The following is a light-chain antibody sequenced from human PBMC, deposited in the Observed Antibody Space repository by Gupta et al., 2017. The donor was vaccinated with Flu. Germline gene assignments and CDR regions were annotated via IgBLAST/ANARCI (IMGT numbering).Light chain of an antibody. CDR2: EFN. Sequence: SSDIGGYNDDSWNQQHPDRAAKVMNYEFNKRPSGVPDCFSGSKSGNTAALTVSGHQAEDEADYYDSSDAANNNWVFGGGTKLTVL. CDR1: SSDIGGYND. CDR3: SSDAANNNWV. J-gene: IGLJ3*02. V-gene: IGLV2-8*01.